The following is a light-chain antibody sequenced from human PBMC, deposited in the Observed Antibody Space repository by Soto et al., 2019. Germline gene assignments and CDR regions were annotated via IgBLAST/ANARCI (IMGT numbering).Light chain of an antibody. CDR2: VAS. V-gene: IGKV3-20*01. Sequence: EIVLTQSPGTLSLSPGERATLSCRASQSVNADYLAWYQQRPGRAPRLLIYVASNRAPGIPDRFSGSGSGTDFTLTISRLEPEDSAVYYCQQYGGSPTFGQGTKLEIK. J-gene: IGKJ1*01. CDR3: QQYGGSPT. CDR1: QSVNADY.